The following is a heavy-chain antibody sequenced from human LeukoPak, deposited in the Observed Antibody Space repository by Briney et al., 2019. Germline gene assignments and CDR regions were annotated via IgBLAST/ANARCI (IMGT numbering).Heavy chain of an antibody. CDR1: GGSISSYY. D-gene: IGHD6-19*01. Sequence: SETLSLTCTVSGGSISSYYWSWIRQPPGKGLEWIGSIYYSGSTYYNPSLKSRVTISVDTSKNQFSLKLSSVTAADTAVYYCATISSGWYWYFDLWGRGTLVTVSS. V-gene: IGHV4-59*04. CDR2: IYYSGST. CDR3: ATISSGWYWYFDL. J-gene: IGHJ2*01.